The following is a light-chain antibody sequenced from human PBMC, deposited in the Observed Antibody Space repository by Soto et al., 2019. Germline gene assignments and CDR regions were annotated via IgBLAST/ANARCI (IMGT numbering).Light chain of an antibody. J-gene: IGKJ5*01. V-gene: IGKV1-13*02. CDR2: DAS. CDR1: QGISSA. CDR3: RQCNSYTIT. Sequence: AIQLTQSPSSLSASVGDRVTITCRASQGISSALAWYQQKPGKAPKLLIYDASSLESGVPSRFSGSGSGKDFTRTISSLQPEDFATYYCRQCNSYTITFGQGTRLAIK.